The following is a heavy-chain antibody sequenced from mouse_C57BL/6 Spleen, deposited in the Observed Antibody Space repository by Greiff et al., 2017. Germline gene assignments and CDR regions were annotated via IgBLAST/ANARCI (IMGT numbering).Heavy chain of an antibody. CDR2: ISDGGSYT. CDR1: GFTFSSYA. CDR3: AREDYDGGNWYFDV. Sequence: EVHLVESGGGLVKPGGSLKLSCAASGFTFSSYAMSWVRQTPEKRLEWVATISDGGSYTYYPDNVKGRFTISRDNAKNNLYLQMSHLKSEDTAMYYCAREDYDGGNWYFDVWGTGTTVTVSS. J-gene: IGHJ1*03. D-gene: IGHD2-4*01. V-gene: IGHV5-4*01.